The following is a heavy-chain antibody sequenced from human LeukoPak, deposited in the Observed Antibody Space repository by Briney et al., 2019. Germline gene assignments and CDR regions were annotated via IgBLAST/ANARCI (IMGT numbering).Heavy chain of an antibody. Sequence: SETLSLTCTVSGGSISSYYWSWIRQPAGKGLEWIGRIYTSGSTNYNPSLKSRVTMSVDTSKNQFSLKLSSVTAADTAVYYCARVVRGPLKTRTEYSSSAREGAFDIWGQGTMVTVSS. CDR1: GGSISSYY. CDR2: IYTSGST. J-gene: IGHJ3*02. D-gene: IGHD6-6*01. V-gene: IGHV4-4*07. CDR3: ARVVRGPLKTRTEYSSSAREGAFDI.